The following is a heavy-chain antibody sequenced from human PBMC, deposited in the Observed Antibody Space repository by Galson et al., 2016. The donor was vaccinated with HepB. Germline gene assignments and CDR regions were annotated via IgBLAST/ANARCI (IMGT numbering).Heavy chain of an antibody. CDR1: GGTFSSQS. J-gene: IGHJ2*01. CDR3: AREIVVVVSSPDYWYFDL. V-gene: IGHV1-69*04. D-gene: IGHD2-15*01. Sequence: SVKVSCKASGGTFSSQSISWVRQAPGQGLEWVGRITPIAGLANYAQRFQGRVTITADTSTSTAYMQLSSLRSEDTAVYFCAREIVVVVSSPDYWYFDLWGRGTLISVSS. CDR2: ITPIAGLA.